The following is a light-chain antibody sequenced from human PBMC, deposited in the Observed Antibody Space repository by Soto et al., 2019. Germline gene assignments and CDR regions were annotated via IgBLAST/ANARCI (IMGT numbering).Light chain of an antibody. Sequence: DIQMTQSPSSLSASVGDRVTITCRASQSISTYLNWYQQKPVKAPNLLIYAASSLQSGVPSRFSCNGSGEHFTLNISSLQPEGFATYYCQQSYSITTSFGQGTKQQIK. CDR3: QQSYSITTS. V-gene: IGKV1-39*01. CDR2: AAS. J-gene: IGKJ1*01. CDR1: QSISTY.